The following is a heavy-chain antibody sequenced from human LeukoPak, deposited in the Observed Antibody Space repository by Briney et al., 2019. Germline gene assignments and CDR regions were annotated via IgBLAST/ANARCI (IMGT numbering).Heavy chain of an antibody. D-gene: IGHD6-13*01. J-gene: IGHJ4*02. V-gene: IGHV3-21*01. CDR3: VGRDRSSWYSNFDY. CDR2: ISSSSSYI. CDR1: GFTFSSYS. Sequence: GGPLRLSCAASGFTFSSYSMNWVRQAPGKGLEWVSSISSSSSYIYYADSVKGRFTISRDNAKNSLYLQMNSLRAEDTAVYYCVGRDRSSWYSNFDYWGQGTLVTVSS.